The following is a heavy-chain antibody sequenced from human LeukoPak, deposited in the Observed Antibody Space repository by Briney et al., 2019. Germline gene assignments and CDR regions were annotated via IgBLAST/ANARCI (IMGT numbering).Heavy chain of an antibody. CDR2: ISYDGSNK. Sequence: AGGSLRLSCAASGFTFSSYAMHWVRQAPGKGLEWVAVISYDGSNKYYADSVKGRFTISRDNYKNTLYLQMNSLRAEDTAVYYCARDRPGDYYDSSGPNWGQGTLVTVSS. V-gene: IGHV3-30*04. CDR1: GFTFSSYA. CDR3: ARDRPGDYYDSSGPN. J-gene: IGHJ4*02. D-gene: IGHD3-22*01.